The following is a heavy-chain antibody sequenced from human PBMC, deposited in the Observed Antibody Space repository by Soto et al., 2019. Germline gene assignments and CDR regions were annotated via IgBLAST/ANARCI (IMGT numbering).Heavy chain of an antibody. CDR2: IIPIFGTA. J-gene: IGHJ6*02. D-gene: IGHD5-18*01. V-gene: IGHV1-69*13. CDR1: GGTFSSYA. Sequence: GASVKVSCKASGGTFSSYAISWVRQAPGQGLEWMGGIIPIFGTANYAQKFQGRVTITADESTSTAYMELSSLRSEDTAVYYCARGEVVRGYSLGVGYYGMDVWGQGTTVTVSS. CDR3: ARGEVVRGYSLGVGYYGMDV.